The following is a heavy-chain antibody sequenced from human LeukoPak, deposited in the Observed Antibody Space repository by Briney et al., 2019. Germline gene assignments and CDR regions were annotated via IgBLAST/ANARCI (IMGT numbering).Heavy chain of an antibody. D-gene: IGHD5/OR15-5a*01. V-gene: IGHV3-30*18. CDR1: GFTFSSYG. Sequence: GGSLRLSCAASGFTFSSYGMHWVRQAPGKGLEWVAVISYDGSNKYYADSVKGRFTISRDNSKNTLYLQMNSLRAEDTAVYYCAKGGLGAPFDYWGQGTLVTVSS. CDR3: AKGGLGAPFDY. CDR2: ISYDGSNK. J-gene: IGHJ4*02.